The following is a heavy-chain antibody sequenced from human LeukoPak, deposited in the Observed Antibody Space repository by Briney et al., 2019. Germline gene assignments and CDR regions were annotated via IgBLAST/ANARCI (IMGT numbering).Heavy chain of an antibody. CDR2: IWYDGSNK. CDR1: GFTFSRYG. D-gene: IGHD3-22*01. CDR3: ARGRSSGYYYDY. Sequence: AGGSLRLSCAASGFTFSRYGMHWVRQAPGKGLEWVAVIWYDGSNKYYADSVKGRFTISRDNSKNTLYLQMNSLRAEDTAVYYCARGRSSGYYYDYWGQGTLVTVSS. J-gene: IGHJ4*02. V-gene: IGHV3-33*01.